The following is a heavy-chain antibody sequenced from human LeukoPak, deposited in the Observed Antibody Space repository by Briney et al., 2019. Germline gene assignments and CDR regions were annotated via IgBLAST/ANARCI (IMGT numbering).Heavy chain of an antibody. J-gene: IGHJ4*02. D-gene: IGHD1-26*01. V-gene: IGHV1-2*02. CDR3: ASASAQVGATLDY. CDR1: GYTFTGYY. CDR2: INPNSGGT. Sequence: ASVKVSCKASGYTFTGYYIHWVRQAPGQGLEWMGWINPNSGGTNYAQKFQGRVTMTRDTSISTAYMELSRLRSDDTAVYYCASASAQVGATLDYWGQGTLVTVSS.